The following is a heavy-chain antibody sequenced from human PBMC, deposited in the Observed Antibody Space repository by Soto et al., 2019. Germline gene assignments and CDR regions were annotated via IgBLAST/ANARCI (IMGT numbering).Heavy chain of an antibody. CDR3: ARPSGYSSNWYPFDI. D-gene: IGHD6-13*01. J-gene: IGHJ3*02. CDR1: GGSISSYD. Sequence: SETLSLTCTVSGGSISSYDWSWIRQPPGKGLEWIGDIYYSGSTNYNPSLKSRVTISVDTSKNQFSLNLSSVTAADTAVYYCARPSGYSSNWYPFDIWGQGTMVTVSS. V-gene: IGHV4-59*08. CDR2: IYYSGST.